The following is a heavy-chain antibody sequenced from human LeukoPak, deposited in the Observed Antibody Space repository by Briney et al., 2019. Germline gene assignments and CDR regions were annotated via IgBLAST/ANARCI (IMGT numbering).Heavy chain of an antibody. Sequence: GASVKVSCKASGYTFTGYYMHWVRQAPGQGLEWMGWINPNSGGTNYAQKFQGRVTMTRDTSISTAYMELSRLRSDDTAVYYCARDQDGSYPTFDHWGQGTLVTVSS. V-gene: IGHV1-2*02. CDR1: GYTFTGYY. D-gene: IGHD1-26*01. J-gene: IGHJ5*02. CDR2: INPNSGGT. CDR3: ARDQDGSYPTFDH.